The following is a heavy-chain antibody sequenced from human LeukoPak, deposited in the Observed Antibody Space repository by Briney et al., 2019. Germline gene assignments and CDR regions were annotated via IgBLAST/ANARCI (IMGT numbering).Heavy chain of an antibody. CDR1: GYTFTGYY. V-gene: IGHV1-2*02. D-gene: IGHD3-9*01. CDR3: AREGALRYFDWLLYPPDY. J-gene: IGHJ4*02. CDR2: INPNSSGT. Sequence: GASVKVSCKASGYTFTGYYMHWVRQAPGQGLEWMGWINPNSSGTNYAQKFQGRVTMTRDTSISTAYMELSRLRSDDTAVYYCAREGALRYFDWLLYPPDYWGQGTLVTVSS.